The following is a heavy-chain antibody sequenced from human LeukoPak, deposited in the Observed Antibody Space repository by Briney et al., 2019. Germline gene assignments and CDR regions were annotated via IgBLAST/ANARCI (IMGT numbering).Heavy chain of an antibody. CDR1: GFTFSSYA. D-gene: IGHD2-2*01. J-gene: IGHJ6*02. Sequence: GGSLRLSRAASGFTFSSYAMHWVRQAPGKGLEWVAVISYDGSNKYYADSVKGRFTISRDNSKNTLYLQMNSLRAEDTAVYYCARGYCSSTSCYASPYYYYGMDVWGQGTTVTVSS. CDR2: ISYDGSNK. CDR3: ARGYCSSTSCYASPYYYYGMDV. V-gene: IGHV3-30-3*01.